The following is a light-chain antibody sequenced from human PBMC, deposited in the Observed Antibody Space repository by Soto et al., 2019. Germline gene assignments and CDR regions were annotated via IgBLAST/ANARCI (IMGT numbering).Light chain of an antibody. J-gene: IGKJ4*01. Sequence: IQVTQSPSSLSVSVGDRVTITCRTSQSISGYLNWYQQKPGIAPRLLIYAASRLQRGVPSRFSGGGSGTDFTLTISSLQPEDFATYYCQQTYTAPETFGGGTKVDI. CDR3: QQTYTAPET. V-gene: IGKV1-39*01. CDR2: AAS. CDR1: QSISGY.